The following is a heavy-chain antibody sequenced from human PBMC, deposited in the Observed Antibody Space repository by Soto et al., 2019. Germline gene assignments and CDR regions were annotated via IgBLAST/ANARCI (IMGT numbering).Heavy chain of an antibody. CDR2: IYSGGST. CDR1: GFTVSSNY. V-gene: IGHV3-53*04. Sequence: EVQLVESGGGLVQPGGSLRLSCAASGFTVSSNYMSWVRQAPGKGLEWVSVIYSGGSTYYADSVKGRFTISRHNSKNTLYLQMKSLRAEDTAVYYCARLGIAAAGMANDYWGQGTLVTVSS. J-gene: IGHJ4*02. D-gene: IGHD6-13*01. CDR3: ARLGIAAAGMANDY.